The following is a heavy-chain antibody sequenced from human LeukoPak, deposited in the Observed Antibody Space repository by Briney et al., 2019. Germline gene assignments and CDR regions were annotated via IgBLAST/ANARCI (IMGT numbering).Heavy chain of an antibody. CDR3: ARADRTGLDY. CDR2: ISSSSSYI. CDR1: GFTFSSYS. J-gene: IGHJ4*02. V-gene: IGHV3-21*01. Sequence: PGGSLRLSCAASGFTFSSYSTNWVRQAPGKGLEWVSSISSSSSYIYYADSVKGRFTISRDNAKNSLYLQMNSLRAEDTAVYYCARADRTGLDYWGQGTLVTVSS. D-gene: IGHD1-14*01.